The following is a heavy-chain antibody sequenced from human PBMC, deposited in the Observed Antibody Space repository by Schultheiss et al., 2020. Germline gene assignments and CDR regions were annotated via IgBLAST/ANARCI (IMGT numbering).Heavy chain of an antibody. CDR1: GGSISSGGYY. D-gene: IGHD2-2*01. Sequence: SETLSLTCTVSGGSISSGGYYWSWIRQPPGKGLEWIGYIYYSGSTYYNPSLKSRVTISVDTSKNQFSLKLSSVTAADTAVYYCARGLPTRYCSSTSCYWRPGFDPWGQGTLVTVSS. J-gene: IGHJ5*02. V-gene: IGHV4-30-4*07. CDR3: ARGLPTRYCSSTSCYWRPGFDP. CDR2: IYYSGST.